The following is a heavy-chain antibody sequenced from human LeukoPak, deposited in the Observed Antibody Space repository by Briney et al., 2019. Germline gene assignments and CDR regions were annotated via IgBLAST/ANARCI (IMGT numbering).Heavy chain of an antibody. CDR1: EFSVGSNY. Sequence: PGGSLRLSCAASEFSVGSNYMTWVRQAPGKGLEWVSLIYSGGSTYYADSVKGRFTISRDNSKNTLYLQMNSLRVEDTALYYCAKDFYRLGEFDAFDNWGQGTMVTVSS. CDR2: IYSGGST. V-gene: IGHV3-66*01. J-gene: IGHJ3*02. CDR3: AKDFYRLGEFDAFDN. D-gene: IGHD3-16*01.